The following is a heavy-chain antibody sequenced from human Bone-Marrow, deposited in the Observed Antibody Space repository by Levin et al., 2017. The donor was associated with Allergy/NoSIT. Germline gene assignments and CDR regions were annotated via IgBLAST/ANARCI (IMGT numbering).Heavy chain of an antibody. D-gene: IGHD3-3*01. CDR3: ARLRGFWSGYYEI. J-gene: IGHJ4*02. V-gene: IGHV4-34*01. Sequence: PSETLSLTCAVYGGSFSGYYWSWIRQPPGKGLEWIGEINHSGSTNYNPSLKSRVTISVDTSKNQFSLKLSSVTAADTAVYYCARLRGFWSGYYEIWGQGTLVTVSS. CDR2: INHSGST. CDR1: GGSFSGYY.